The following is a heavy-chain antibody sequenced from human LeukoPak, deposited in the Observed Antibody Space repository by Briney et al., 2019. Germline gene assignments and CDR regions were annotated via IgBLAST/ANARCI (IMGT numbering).Heavy chain of an antibody. CDR2: IRYDGSNE. CDR3: AKDGARYYYYYMDV. V-gene: IGHV3-30*02. J-gene: IGHJ6*03. D-gene: IGHD3-10*01. Sequence: GGSLRLSCAASGFTFSSYGMHWVRQAPGKGLEWVAFIRYDGSNEYYADSVKGRFTISRDNSKNTLYLQMNSLRAEDTAVYYCAKDGARYYYYYMDVWGKGTTVTVSS. CDR1: GFTFSSYG.